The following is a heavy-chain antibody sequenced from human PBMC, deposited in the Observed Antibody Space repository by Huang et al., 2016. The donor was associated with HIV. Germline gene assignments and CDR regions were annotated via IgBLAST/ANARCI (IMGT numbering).Heavy chain of an antibody. CDR1: GYTFFTYS. V-gene: IGHV1-18*01. Sequence: QVQLVQSGPEMKKPGASVNVSCKASGYTFFTYSISWVRQAPGQGLEWMGWVRTYNGHTNDAQKFQGRLTLTTDVSTSSAYMELKNLRSDDTAVYYCARFRGPQVTLNWLDPWGQGTLVTVSS. D-gene: IGHD3-10*01. CDR2: VRTYNGHT. CDR3: ARFRGPQVTLNWLDP. J-gene: IGHJ5*02.